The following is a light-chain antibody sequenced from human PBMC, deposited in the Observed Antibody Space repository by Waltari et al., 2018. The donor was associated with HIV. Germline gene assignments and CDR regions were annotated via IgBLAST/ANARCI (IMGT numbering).Light chain of an antibody. CDR3: AAWDDSLNGVV. J-gene: IGLJ2*01. Sequence: QSVLTQPPSASGTPGQRVTISCSGSNSNIGSNTVNWYQQLPGTAPKLSIYNNNQRPSGVPDRVSGSKSGTSASLAISGLQSEDEADYYCAAWDDSLNGVVFGGGTKLTVL. V-gene: IGLV1-44*01. CDR2: NNN. CDR1: NSNIGSNT.